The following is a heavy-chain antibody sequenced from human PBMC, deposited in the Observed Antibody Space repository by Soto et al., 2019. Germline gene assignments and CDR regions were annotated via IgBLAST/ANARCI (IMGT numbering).Heavy chain of an antibody. CDR2: ISGSGGST. CDR3: AKARGSSTPAPGSY. Sequence: GGSLRLSCAASGFTFSSYVMSWVRQAPGKGLEWVSAISGSGGSTYYADTVKGRFTISRDNSKNTLNLQMKSLRAEDTAVYYCAKARGSSTPAPGSYWGQGTLVTVSS. D-gene: IGHD2-2*01. V-gene: IGHV3-23*01. CDR1: GFTFSSYV. J-gene: IGHJ4*02.